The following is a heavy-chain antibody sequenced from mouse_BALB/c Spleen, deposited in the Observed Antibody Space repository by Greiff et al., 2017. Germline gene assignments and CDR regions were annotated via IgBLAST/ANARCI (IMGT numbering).Heavy chain of an antibody. Sequence: EVMLVESGGGLVQPGGSLKLSCAASGFTFSSFGMHWVRQAPEKGLEWVAYISSGSSTIYYADTVKGRFTISRDNPKNTLFLQMTSLRSEDTAMYYCASRPHYGNYDAYWGQGTLVTVSA. CDR3: ASRPHYGNYDAY. D-gene: IGHD2-1*01. CDR1: GFTFSSFG. J-gene: IGHJ3*01. V-gene: IGHV5-17*02. CDR2: ISSGSSTI.